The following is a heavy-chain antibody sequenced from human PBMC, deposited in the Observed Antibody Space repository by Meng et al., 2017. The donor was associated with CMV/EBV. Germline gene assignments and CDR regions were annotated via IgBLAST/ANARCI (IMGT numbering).Heavy chain of an antibody. J-gene: IGHJ4*02. Sequence: ASVKVSCKASGYTFIGYYTHWVRQAPGQGLEWMGWMNPNSGNTGYAQKFQGRVTMTRNTSISTAYMELSSLRSEDTAVYYCARGPRAAALGRGWGQGTLVTVSS. D-gene: IGHD6-13*01. CDR2: MNPNSGNT. CDR1: GYTFIGYY. V-gene: IGHV1-8*02. CDR3: ARGPRAAALGRG.